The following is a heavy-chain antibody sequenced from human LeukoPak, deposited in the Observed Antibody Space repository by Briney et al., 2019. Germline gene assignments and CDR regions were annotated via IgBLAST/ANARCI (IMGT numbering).Heavy chain of an antibody. CDR1: GGTFSSYA. CDR3: AINLRRIWSGYKRYYYYYYMDV. CDR2: IIPIFGTA. V-gene: IGHV1-69*05. D-gene: IGHD3-3*01. Sequence: GASVKVSCKASGGTFSSYAISWVRQAPGQGLEWMGGIIPIFGTANYAQKFQGRVTITTDESTSTAYMELSSLRSEDTAVYYCAINLRRIWSGYKRYYYYYYMDVWGKGTTVTVSS. J-gene: IGHJ6*03.